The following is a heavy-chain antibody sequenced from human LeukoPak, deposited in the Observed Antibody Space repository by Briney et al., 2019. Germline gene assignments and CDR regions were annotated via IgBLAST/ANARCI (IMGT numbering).Heavy chain of an antibody. V-gene: IGHV4-61*01. J-gene: IGHJ5*02. CDR3: AREGSRDWLDP. CDR2: IYYSGST. Sequence: SETLSLTCTVSGGSVSSGSYYWSWIRQPPGKGLEWIGYIYYSGSTNYNPSLKSRVTISVDTSKNQFSLKLSSVTAADTAVYYCAREGSRDWLDPWGQGTLVTVSS. CDR1: GGSVSSGSYY.